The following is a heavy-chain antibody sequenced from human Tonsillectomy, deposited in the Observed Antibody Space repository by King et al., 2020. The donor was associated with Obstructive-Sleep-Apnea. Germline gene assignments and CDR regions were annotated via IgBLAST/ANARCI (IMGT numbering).Heavy chain of an antibody. V-gene: IGHV1-2*05. CDR1: GYTFTGYY. J-gene: IGHJ4*02. D-gene: IGHD4-17*01. Sequence: QLVQSGAEVKKPGASVKVSCKASGYTFTGYYMHWVRQAPGQGLEWMGRINPNSGGTSYAQKFQGRVTMTRDTSISTAYMELSRLRSDDTVVYYCARSLYGDYGLAFDYWGQGTLVTVSS. CDR2: INPNSGGT. CDR3: ARSLYGDYGLAFDY.